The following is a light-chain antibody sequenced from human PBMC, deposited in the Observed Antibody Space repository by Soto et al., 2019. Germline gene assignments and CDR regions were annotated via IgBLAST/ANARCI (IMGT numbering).Light chain of an antibody. CDR1: QDISSY. J-gene: IGKJ3*01. V-gene: IGKV1-33*01. Sequence: DIQMTQSPSSLSASVGDRVTITCQASQDISSYLTWYQQKPGKAPKLLIYDASNLETGVPSRFSGSGSGTDFTLTISSLQPEDIATYYCQQYDNHPFTFGPGTKVDIK. CDR2: DAS. CDR3: QQYDNHPFT.